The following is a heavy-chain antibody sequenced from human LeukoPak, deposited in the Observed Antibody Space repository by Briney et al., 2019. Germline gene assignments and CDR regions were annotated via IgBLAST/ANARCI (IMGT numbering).Heavy chain of an antibody. CDR2: ISSSSSYI. D-gene: IGHD2-2*03. J-gene: IGHJ4*02. CDR3: ASGTALDIVVVPAAPFDY. CDR1: GFTFSSYS. V-gene: IGHV3-21*01. Sequence: GGSLRPSCAASGFTFSSYSMNWVRQAPGKGLEWVSSISSSSSYIYYADSVKGRFTISRDNAKNSLYLQMNSLRAEDTAVYYCASGTALDIVVVPAAPFDYWGQGTLVTVSS.